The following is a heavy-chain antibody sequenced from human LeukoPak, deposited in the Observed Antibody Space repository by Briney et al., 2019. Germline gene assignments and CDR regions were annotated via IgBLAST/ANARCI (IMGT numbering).Heavy chain of an antibody. Sequence: ASVKVSCKASGYTFTGYYMHWVRQAPGQGLEWMGWINPNSGGTNYAQKFQGRVTMTRDTSVSTAYMELSRLRSDDTAVYYCARGGDDFWSGPMDVWGQGTTVTVSS. CDR1: GYTFTGYY. D-gene: IGHD3-3*01. J-gene: IGHJ6*02. CDR3: ARGGDDFWSGPMDV. CDR2: INPNSGGT. V-gene: IGHV1-2*02.